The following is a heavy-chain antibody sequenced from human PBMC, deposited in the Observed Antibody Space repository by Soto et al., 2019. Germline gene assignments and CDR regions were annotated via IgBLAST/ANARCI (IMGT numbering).Heavy chain of an antibody. V-gene: IGHV1-46*03. Sequence: GASVKVSCKASGYTFTNYYIHCVRQAPGQGLEWMGIIDPSGGSTSYAQKFQGRFTMTRDTSTSTVYMELSSLRSEDAAVYYCTRDSGYCSGGRCDTRYFLYWGQGTLVTVSS. CDR2: IDPSGGST. D-gene: IGHD2-15*01. CDR1: GYTFTNYY. CDR3: TRDSGYCSGGRCDTRYFLY. J-gene: IGHJ1*01.